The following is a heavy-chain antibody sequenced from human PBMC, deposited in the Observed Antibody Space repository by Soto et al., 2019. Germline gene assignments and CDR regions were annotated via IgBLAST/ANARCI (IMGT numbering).Heavy chain of an antibody. D-gene: IGHD3-3*01. CDR1: GGSLSTYQ. Sequence: QVQLQASGPGLVKPSETLSLTCIVSGGSLSTYQWTWIRQPPGKGLEWIGYVSYTGSTTYNPSLESRVTISLGTSRNDFSLTLTSVPAAATAVYYCAGSGSGRPSHWFDPWGQGTLVTVSS. J-gene: IGHJ5*02. V-gene: IGHV4-59*01. CDR3: AGSGSGRPSHWFDP. CDR2: VSYTGST.